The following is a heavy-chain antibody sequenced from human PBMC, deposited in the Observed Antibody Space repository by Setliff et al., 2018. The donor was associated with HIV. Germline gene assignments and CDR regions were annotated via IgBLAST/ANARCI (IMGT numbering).Heavy chain of an antibody. D-gene: IGHD2-15*01. V-gene: IGHV3-30*02. CDR1: GFTFSGYG. CDR2: IWYDGRNR. CDR3: ASTSLPCSGGSCSLFYYYYYMDV. J-gene: IGHJ6*03. Sequence: GGSLRLSCAASGFTFSGYGMHWVRQAPGKGLEWVAFIWYDGRNRYYAESVKGRFTISRDNSKNTLYLQMNSLRAEDSAVYYCASTSLPCSGGSCSLFYYYYYMDVWGKGTTVTVSS.